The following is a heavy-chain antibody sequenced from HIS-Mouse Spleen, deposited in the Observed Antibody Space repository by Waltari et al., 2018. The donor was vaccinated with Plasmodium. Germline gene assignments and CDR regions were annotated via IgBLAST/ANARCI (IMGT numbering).Heavy chain of an antibody. V-gene: IGHV1-2*02. D-gene: IGHD6-13*01. CDR1: GYTFTGYY. J-gene: IGHJ1*01. CDR3: ARVLGYKAAAGTFVEYFQH. Sequence: QGQLVQSGAEVKKPGASVKVSCKASGYTFTGYYMHWVLQAPGQGLVWMGWLNPSSGGTTDAQNVQGRVTMTRETSISTAYMELSRLRSDDTAVYYCARVLGYKAAAGTFVEYFQHWGQGTLVTVSS. CDR2: LNPSSGGT.